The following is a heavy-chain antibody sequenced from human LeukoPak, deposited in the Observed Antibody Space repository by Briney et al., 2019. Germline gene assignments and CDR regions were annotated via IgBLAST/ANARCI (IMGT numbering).Heavy chain of an antibody. CDR2: IYSGGST. Sequence: GGSLRLSCAASGFTFSSNYMSWVRQAPGKGLEWVSAIYSGGSTYYADSVKGRFTISRDNSKNTLYLQMNSLRAEDTAVYYCARADPYFYYGMDVWGQGTTVTVSS. CDR1: GFTFSSNY. V-gene: IGHV3-53*01. CDR3: ARADPYFYYGMDV. J-gene: IGHJ6*02.